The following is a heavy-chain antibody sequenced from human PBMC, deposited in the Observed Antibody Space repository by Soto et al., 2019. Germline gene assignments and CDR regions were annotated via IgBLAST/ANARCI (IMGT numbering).Heavy chain of an antibody. D-gene: IGHD2-2*01. CDR2: INSDGSST. CDR3: ARGGVPAAMSY. Sequence: PGGSLRLSCAASGFTFSSFWMHWVRQAPGEGLVWVSRINSDGSSTNYADSVKGRFTISRDNAKNTLYLQMNSLRAEDTAVYYCARGGVPAAMSYWGQGTLVTVSS. V-gene: IGHV3-74*01. CDR1: GFTFSSFW. J-gene: IGHJ4*02.